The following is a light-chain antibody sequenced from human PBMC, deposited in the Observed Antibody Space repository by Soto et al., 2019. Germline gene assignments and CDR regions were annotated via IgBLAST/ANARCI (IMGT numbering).Light chain of an antibody. CDR2: VNT. CDR3: QSYDTRLRGFYV. Sequence: QSALTQPPSVSGAPGQRVTISCTGSSSNIGAGYDVHWYQQLPGTAPKLLIYVNTNRPSGVPDRFSGSKSGTSASLAITGLQAEDGADYYCQSYDTRLRGFYVFGTGTKVTVL. V-gene: IGLV1-40*01. J-gene: IGLJ1*01. CDR1: SSNIGAGYD.